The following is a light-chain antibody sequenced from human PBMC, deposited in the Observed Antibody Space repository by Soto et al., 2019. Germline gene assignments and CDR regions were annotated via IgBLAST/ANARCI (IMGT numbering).Light chain of an antibody. V-gene: IGLV1-44*01. CDR2: GNN. CDR1: GSSIGTNT. CDR3: AAWDGSLNTVL. J-gene: IGLJ2*01. Sequence: QSVLTQPPSASGTPGQRVTISCSGSGSSIGTNTVNWYRQHPGTAPKLLIYGNNQRPSGVPDRFSGSKSGTSASLAISGLQSEDEAEYYCAAWDGSLNTVLFGGGTQLTVL.